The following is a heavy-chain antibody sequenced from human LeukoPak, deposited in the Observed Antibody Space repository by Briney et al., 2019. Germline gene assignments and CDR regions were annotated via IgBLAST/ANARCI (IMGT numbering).Heavy chain of an antibody. V-gene: IGHV3-21*01. Sequence: GGSLRLSCAASGFTFSSYSMNWVRQAPGKGLEWLSSISSSSSYIYYADSVKGRFTISRDNAKNSLYLQMNSLRAEDTAVYYCARGVGYYYDSSGYYYPDYWGQGTLVTVSS. CDR3: ARGVGYYYDSSGYYYPDY. CDR1: GFTFSSYS. J-gene: IGHJ4*02. CDR2: ISSSSSYI. D-gene: IGHD3-22*01.